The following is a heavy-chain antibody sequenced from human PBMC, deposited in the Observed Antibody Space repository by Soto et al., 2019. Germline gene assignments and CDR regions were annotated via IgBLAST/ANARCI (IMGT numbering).Heavy chain of an antibody. CDR2: ICYSGST. D-gene: IGHD4-4*01. J-gene: IGHJ5*02. Sequence: SETLSLTCTVSGGSISSYYWSWIRQPPGKGLEWIGYICYSGSTNYNPSLKRRVTISLDTSMNQFSLKLSSVTAADTAVDYCARDVKDYSNRNWFDPWGQGTLVTVSS. CDR3: ARDVKDYSNRNWFDP. V-gene: IGHV4-59*01. CDR1: GGSISSYY.